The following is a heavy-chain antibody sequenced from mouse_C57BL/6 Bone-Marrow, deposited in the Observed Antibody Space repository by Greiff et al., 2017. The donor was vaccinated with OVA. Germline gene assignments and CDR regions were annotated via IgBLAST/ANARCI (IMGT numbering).Heavy chain of an antibody. Sequence: VKLMESGAELVRPGTSVKVSCKASGYAFTNYLIEWVKQRPGQGLEWIGVINPGSGGTNYNEKFKGKATLTADKSSSTAYMQLSSLTSEDSAVYFCAREGGGDYYGSSYLWYFDVWGTGTTVTVSS. D-gene: IGHD1-1*01. V-gene: IGHV1-54*01. CDR3: AREGGGDYYGSSYLWYFDV. J-gene: IGHJ1*03. CDR1: GYAFTNYL. CDR2: INPGSGGT.